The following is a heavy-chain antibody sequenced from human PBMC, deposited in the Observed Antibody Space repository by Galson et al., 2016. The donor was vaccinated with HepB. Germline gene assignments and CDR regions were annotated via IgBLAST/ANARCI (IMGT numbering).Heavy chain of an antibody. D-gene: IGHD6-13*01. CDR2: IYPGASKS. CDR1: GYSFTSYW. CDR3: ARRIAASDNSLDC. V-gene: IGHV5-51*01. Sequence: QSGAEVKMPGESLKISCEASGYSFTSYWIAWVRQMPGKGLEWMGIIYPGASKSIYSPSFEGQVTMSADESISTAYLQWGSLKASDTAMYYCARRIAASDNSLDCWGQGTLVTVSS. J-gene: IGHJ4*02.